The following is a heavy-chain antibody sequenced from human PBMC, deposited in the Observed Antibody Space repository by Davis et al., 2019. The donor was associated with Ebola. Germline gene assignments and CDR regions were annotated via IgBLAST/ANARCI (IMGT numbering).Heavy chain of an antibody. CDR2: ISSSSSTI. V-gene: IGHV3-11*04. CDR3: AGLYGSESYGMDV. J-gene: IGHJ6*02. Sequence: GGSLRLSCAASGFTFSNYYMSWIRQAPGKGLEWVSYISSSSSTIYYADSVKGRFTISRDNAKNSLYLQMNSLRDEDTAVYYCAGLYGSESYGMDVWGQGTTVTVSS. D-gene: IGHD1-14*01. CDR1: GFTFSNYY.